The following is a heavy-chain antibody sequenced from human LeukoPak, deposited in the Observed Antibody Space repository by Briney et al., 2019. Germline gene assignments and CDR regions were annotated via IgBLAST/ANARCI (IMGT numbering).Heavy chain of an antibody. D-gene: IGHD6-6*01. CDR2: ISGSGGST. J-gene: IGHJ6*03. Sequence: PGGSLRLSCAASGFTFSSYAMSWVRQAPGKGLEWVSAISGSGGSTYYADSVKGRFTISRDNSKNTLYLQMNSLRAEDTDVYYCAKGGSSSNYYYMDVWGKGTTVTVSS. CDR1: GFTFSSYA. CDR3: AKGGSSSNYYYMDV. V-gene: IGHV3-23*01.